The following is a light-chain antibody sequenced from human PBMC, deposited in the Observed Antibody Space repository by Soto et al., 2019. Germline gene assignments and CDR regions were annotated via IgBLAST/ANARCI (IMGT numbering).Light chain of an antibody. Sequence: DIQMTQSPSSLSASVGDRVTITCRASQGIRNDFVWYQQKPGKAPKRLIYAASSLQSGVPSRFSGSGSGTEFTLTISRLIPEDFATYYCLQLRTFGPGTKVEIK. CDR1: QGIRND. CDR2: AAS. V-gene: IGKV1-17*01. J-gene: IGKJ2*02. CDR3: LQLRT.